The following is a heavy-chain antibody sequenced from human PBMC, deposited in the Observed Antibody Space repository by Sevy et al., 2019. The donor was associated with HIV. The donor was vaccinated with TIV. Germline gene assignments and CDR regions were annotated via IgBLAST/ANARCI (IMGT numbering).Heavy chain of an antibody. CDR1: GFIVNDKY. J-gene: IGHJ4*02. D-gene: IGHD6-19*01. V-gene: IGHV3-66*02. CDR3: VSLFLSYRSGWSYFDY. CDR2: IFSSGPT. Sequence: GGSLRLSCAISGFIVNDKYIIWVRQAPGKGLEWVSVIFSSGPTYYADSAKGRFTISRDNSKNTVYLQMNSVRAEDTAVYYCVSLFLSYRSGWSYFDYWGQGTLVTVSS.